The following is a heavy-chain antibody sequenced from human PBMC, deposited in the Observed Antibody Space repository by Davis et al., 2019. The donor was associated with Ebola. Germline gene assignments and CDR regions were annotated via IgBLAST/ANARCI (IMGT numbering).Heavy chain of an antibody. J-gene: IGHJ4*02. CDR3: AKDDYHSGSPFDY. Sequence: GESLKISCAASGFTFSSYGMHWVRQAPGKGLEWVAVIWYDGSNKYYADSVKGRFTISRDNSKKTLYLQMNSLRAEDTAVYYCAKDDYHSGSPFDYWGQGTLVTVSS. D-gene: IGHD1-26*01. CDR2: IWYDGSNK. CDR1: GFTFSSYG. V-gene: IGHV3-30*02.